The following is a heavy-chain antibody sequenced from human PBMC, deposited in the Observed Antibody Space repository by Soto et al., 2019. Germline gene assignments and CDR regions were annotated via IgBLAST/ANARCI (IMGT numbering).Heavy chain of an antibody. J-gene: IGHJ6*02. V-gene: IGHV1-8*01. Sequence: QVQLVQSGAEVKKPGASVKVSCKASGDTFTNYDINGVRQATGQGLEGMGRMNPNSVNTGYAQKFQGRVTMTRNTSITTAYMELSSLRSEDTAGYYCARGRNGMDVWCQGTTVTVSS. CDR3: ARGRNGMDV. CDR2: MNPNSVNT. CDR1: GDTFTNYD.